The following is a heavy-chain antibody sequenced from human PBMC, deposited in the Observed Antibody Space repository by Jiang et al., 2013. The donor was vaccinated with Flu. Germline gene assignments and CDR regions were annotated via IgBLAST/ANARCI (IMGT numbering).Heavy chain of an antibody. CDR2: INTDHSGT. D-gene: IGHD3-10*01. CDR3: ARMIYSGSGSFYHWFDP. V-gene: IGHV1-3*04. CDR1: GYSLTTYA. Sequence: GAEVKKPGASVTISCKASGYSLTTYAMHWVRLAPGQRLEWLGWINTDHSGTRYSQKFQGRVTFTRDTSANTAYMELNSLTSEDTGVYYCARMIYSGSGSFYHWFDPWGQGTLVTVSS. J-gene: IGHJ5*02.